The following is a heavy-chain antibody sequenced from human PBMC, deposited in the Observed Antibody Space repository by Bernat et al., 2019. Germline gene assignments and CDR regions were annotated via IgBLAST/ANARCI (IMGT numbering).Heavy chain of an antibody. D-gene: IGHD6-25*01. CDR3: ARESKRPYYFDY. CDR1: GFTVSSNY. Sequence: EVQLVESGGGLVQPGGSLRLSCAASGFTVSSNYMSWVRQAPGKGLEWVSVIYSGGSTYYADSVKGRFTISRDNSKKTLYLQMNSLRAEDTAVYYCARESKRPYYFDYWGQGTLVTVSS. V-gene: IGHV3-66*02. J-gene: IGHJ4*02. CDR2: IYSGGST.